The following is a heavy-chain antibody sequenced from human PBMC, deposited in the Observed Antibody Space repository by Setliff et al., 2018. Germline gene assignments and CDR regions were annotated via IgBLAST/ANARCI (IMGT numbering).Heavy chain of an antibody. V-gene: IGHV4-31*03. CDR3: ARDAPQDYYYYMDV. CDR1: GGSISSDGYY. Sequence: SETLSLTCTVSGGSISSDGYYWSWIRQHPGKGLEWIGNIYYSGSTYYNPSLKSRVTISVDTSKNQFSLKLRTVTAADTAVYYCARDAPQDYYYYMDVWGKGTTVTVS. CDR2: IYYSGST. J-gene: IGHJ6*03.